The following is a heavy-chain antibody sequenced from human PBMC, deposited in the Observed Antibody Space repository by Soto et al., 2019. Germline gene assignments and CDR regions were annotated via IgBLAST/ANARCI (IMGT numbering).Heavy chain of an antibody. CDR2: IYITGNV. V-gene: IGHV4-4*07. Sequence: QVQLLESGPGLVKPSDTLSLTCNVSGASTNIYYWSWIRQSAGKGLEWLGRIYITGNVNYNPSLRRRVTMSRDAAKNQLSLKLTSVTAADTAVYYCVRDRLNWFDPWGPGLLVTVSS. CDR1: GASTNIYY. CDR3: VRDRLNWFDP. J-gene: IGHJ5*02.